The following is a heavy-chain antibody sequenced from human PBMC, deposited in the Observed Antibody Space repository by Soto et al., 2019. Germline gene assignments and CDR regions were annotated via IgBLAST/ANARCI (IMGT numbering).Heavy chain of an antibody. CDR2: INSDGSST. V-gene: IGHV3-74*01. Sequence: EVQLVESGGGLVQPGGSLRLSCAASGFTFSSYWMHWVRQAPGKGLVWVSRINSDGSSTSYADSVKGRFTISRDNAKNTLDLQMNSLRAEDTAVYYCARDSPGGDWFDPWGQGTLVTVSS. J-gene: IGHJ5*02. CDR1: GFTFSSYW. CDR3: ARDSPGGDWFDP. D-gene: IGHD3-10*01.